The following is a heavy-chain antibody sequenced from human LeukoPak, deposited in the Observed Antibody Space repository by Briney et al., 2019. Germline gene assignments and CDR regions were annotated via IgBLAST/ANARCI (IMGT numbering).Heavy chain of an antibody. CDR1: RFTFSNYA. CDR3: AKDPYGGNSRFDY. D-gene: IGHD4-23*01. CDR2: ISSNGGST. V-gene: IGHV3-64*04. Sequence: PGGSLRISCSASRFTFSNYAIHWVRQAPGKGLEYVSGISSNGGSTYYAESVKGRFITSRDNSKNTLYLQMNSLRAEDTAVYYCAKDPYGGNSRFDYWGQGTLVTVSS. J-gene: IGHJ4*02.